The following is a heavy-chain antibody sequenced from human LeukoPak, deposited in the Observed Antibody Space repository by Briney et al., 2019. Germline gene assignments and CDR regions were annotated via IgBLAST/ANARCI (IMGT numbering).Heavy chain of an antibody. CDR3: ARDHSTVNAFDY. V-gene: IGHV3-30*02. D-gene: IGHD4-17*01. CDR1: GFTFSSYG. CDR2: MQYDGSVE. Sequence: PGGSLRLSCAASGFTFSSYGMHWVRQAPGKGLEWVTFMQYDGSVEFYADSVMGRFTISKDNSKNTVYLQMNSLRTEDTAVYYCARDHSTVNAFDYWGQGTLVIVSS. J-gene: IGHJ4*02.